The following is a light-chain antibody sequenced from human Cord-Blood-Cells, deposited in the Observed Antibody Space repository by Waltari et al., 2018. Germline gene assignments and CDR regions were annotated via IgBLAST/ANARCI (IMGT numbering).Light chain of an antibody. CDR1: QDISNY. V-gene: IGKV1-33*01. CDR2: DAA. Sequence: DIQMTQSPSSLSASVGDRVTITCQASQDISNYLKWYQQKPGKAPKRLIYDAANLETGVRSRFSGSGSGTDVNFTISSLQPEDIATYYCQQYDNLPLTFGGGTKVEIK. J-gene: IGKJ4*01. CDR3: QQYDNLPLT.